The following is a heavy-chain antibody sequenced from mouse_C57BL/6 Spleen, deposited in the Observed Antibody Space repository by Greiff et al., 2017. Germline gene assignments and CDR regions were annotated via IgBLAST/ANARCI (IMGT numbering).Heavy chain of an antibody. CDR2: IYPGDGDT. Sequence: QVQLQQSGPELVKPGASVKISCKASGYAFSSSWMNWVKQRPGKGLEWIGRIYPGDGDTNYNGKFKGKATLTADKSSSTAYMQLSSLTSEDSAVYFCARRHYGSSYDYAMDYWGQGTSVTVSS. D-gene: IGHD1-1*01. CDR1: GYAFSSSW. V-gene: IGHV1-82*01. J-gene: IGHJ4*01. CDR3: ARRHYGSSYDYAMDY.